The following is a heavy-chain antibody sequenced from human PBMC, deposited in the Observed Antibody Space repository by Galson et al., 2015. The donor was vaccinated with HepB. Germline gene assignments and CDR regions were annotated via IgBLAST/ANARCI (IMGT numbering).Heavy chain of an antibody. CDR3: ARSLFYNRAAWGWFDF. CDR2: ISSSGSTI. D-gene: IGHD3-10*01. Sequence: SLRLSCAASGFTFSDYYMNWIRQAPGKGLEWVSYISSSGSTIYYADSVKGRFTISRDNTKNSLYLQMNSLRAEDTAVYYCARSLFYNRAAWGWFDFWGQGTLVTVSS. V-gene: IGHV3-11*01. CDR1: GFTFSDYY. J-gene: IGHJ5*01.